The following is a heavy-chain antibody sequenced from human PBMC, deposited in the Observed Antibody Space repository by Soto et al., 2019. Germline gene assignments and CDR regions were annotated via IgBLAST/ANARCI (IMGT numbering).Heavy chain of an antibody. CDR3: VRDVNADFYS. Sequence: QVQLVQSGAEVRQPGASVKVSCKASGYSFTTYGMSWVRQAPGQGLEYTGWINGYGHGAKYVQRFQGRFSMTTDTSTSTVIMGVRSLTSDVTAVYYCVRDVNADFYSWGQGTVVIVS. V-gene: IGHV1-18*01. J-gene: IGHJ4*02. CDR2: INGYGHGA. CDR1: GYSFTTYG.